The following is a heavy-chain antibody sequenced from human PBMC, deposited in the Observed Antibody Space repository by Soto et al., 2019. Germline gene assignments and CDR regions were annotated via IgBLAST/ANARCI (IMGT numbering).Heavy chain of an antibody. J-gene: IGHJ3*02. CDR3: ARGGRRSVRYADAFDI. V-gene: IGHV3-7*03. Sequence: EVQLVESGGGLVQPGGSLRLSCAASGFTSSTYWMSWVRQAPGKGLEWVANVKHDGSEKYYVDSVKGRFTISRDNAKNSLYLQMNRLRAEATAVYYCARGGRRSVRYADAFDIWGQGTMVTVSS. CDR1: GFTSSTYW. CDR2: VKHDGSEK. D-gene: IGHD2-15*01.